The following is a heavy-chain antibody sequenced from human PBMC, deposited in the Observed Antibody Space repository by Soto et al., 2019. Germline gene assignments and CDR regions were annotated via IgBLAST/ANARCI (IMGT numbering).Heavy chain of an antibody. V-gene: IGHV4-59*01. J-gene: IGHJ5*02. CDR3: AKSHYDSSGYYIIDQ. Sequence: SETLSLTCTVSGGSISGRFWSWVRQSPGKGPEWIGYFCYTGSTNYNPSLKSRVTISVDRSKTQCSLKLTSVTAADTAVYYCAKSHYDSSGYYIIDQWGQGTMVTV. CDR2: FCYTGST. D-gene: IGHD3-22*01. CDR1: GGSISGRF.